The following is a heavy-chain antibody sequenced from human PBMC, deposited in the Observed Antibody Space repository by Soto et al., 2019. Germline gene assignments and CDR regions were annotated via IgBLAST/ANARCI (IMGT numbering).Heavy chain of an antibody. CDR2: ISANSGNT. J-gene: IGHJ4*02. Sequence: QVQLVQSGAEVKMPGASVKVSCQASGYIFTINGISGVRQAPGQGLEWLGWISANSGNTNYAQNVQDRVILTTNTSTATAYMELRSLRSGDTAVDYCARDRNHGLDNWGQGTLVTVSS. V-gene: IGHV1-18*01. CDR1: GYIFTING. CDR3: ARDRNHGLDN.